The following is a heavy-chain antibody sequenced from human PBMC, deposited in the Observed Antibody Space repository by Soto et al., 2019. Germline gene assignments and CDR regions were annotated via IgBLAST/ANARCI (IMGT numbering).Heavy chain of an antibody. V-gene: IGHV2-70*01. Sequence: KSGPTLVNPTQTLTLTCTFSGFSLSTSGMCVSWIRQPPGKPLEWLVLIDWDDDKYYSTSLKTRLTISKDTSKNQVVLTMTNMDPVDTATYYCARLNYYDSSGPHHAFDIWGQGTMVTVSS. CDR1: GFSLSTSGMC. J-gene: IGHJ3*02. CDR3: ARLNYYDSSGPHHAFDI. D-gene: IGHD3-22*01. CDR2: IDWDDDK.